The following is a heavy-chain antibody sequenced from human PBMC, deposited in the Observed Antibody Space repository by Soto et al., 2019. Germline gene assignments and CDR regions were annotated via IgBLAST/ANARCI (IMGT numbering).Heavy chain of an antibody. CDR3: ARAGAATLSDY. V-gene: IGHV4-59*01. CDR1: GGSISSYY. J-gene: IGHJ4*02. D-gene: IGHD2-15*01. CDR2: IYYSGSA. Sequence: SETLSLTCTVSGGSISSYYCSWIRQPPGKGLEWIGYIYYSGSANYNPSLKSRVTISVDTSKNHFSLKLSSVTAADTAVYYCARAGAATLSDYWGQGTLVTVSS.